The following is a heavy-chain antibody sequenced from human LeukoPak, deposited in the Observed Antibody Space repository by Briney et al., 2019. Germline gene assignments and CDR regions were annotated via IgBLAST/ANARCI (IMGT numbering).Heavy chain of an antibody. Sequence: GGSLRLSCAASGFTFSSYAMSWVRQAPGKGLEWVSAISGSGGSTYYADSVKGRFTISRDNSKNTLYLQMNSLRAEDTAVYYCAKRPTHTMVRGVIRPKGLNFDYWGQGTLVTVSS. CDR3: AKRPTHTMVRGVIRPKGLNFDY. CDR1: GFTFSSYA. J-gene: IGHJ4*02. D-gene: IGHD3-10*01. V-gene: IGHV3-23*01. CDR2: ISGSGGST.